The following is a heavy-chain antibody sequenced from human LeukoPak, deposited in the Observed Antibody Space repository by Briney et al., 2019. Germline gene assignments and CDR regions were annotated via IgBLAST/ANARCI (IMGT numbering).Heavy chain of an antibody. CDR3: ARNGDYPYYYYGMDV. J-gene: IGHJ6*02. D-gene: IGHD4-17*01. Sequence: ASVKVSCKASGYTFTGYYMHWVRQAPGQGLEWMGWINPNSGGTNYAQKFQGRVTMTRDTSISTAYMEPSRLRSDDTAVYYCARNGDYPYYYYGMDVWGQGTTVTVSS. V-gene: IGHV1-2*02. CDR1: GYTFTGYY. CDR2: INPNSGGT.